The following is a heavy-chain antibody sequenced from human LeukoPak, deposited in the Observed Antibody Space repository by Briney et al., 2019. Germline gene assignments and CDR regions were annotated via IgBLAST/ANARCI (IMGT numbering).Heavy chain of an antibody. D-gene: IGHD3-22*01. CDR3: ARVISLMYSSGYYRSGAFDI. CDR2: IWYDGSNK. Sequence: GGSLRLSCAASGFTFSSYGMHWVRQAPGKGLEWVAVIWYDGSNKYYVDSVKGRFTISRDNSKNTLYLQMNSLRAEDTAVYYCARVISLMYSSGYYRSGAFDIWGQGTMVTVSS. J-gene: IGHJ3*02. CDR1: GFTFSSYG. V-gene: IGHV3-33*01.